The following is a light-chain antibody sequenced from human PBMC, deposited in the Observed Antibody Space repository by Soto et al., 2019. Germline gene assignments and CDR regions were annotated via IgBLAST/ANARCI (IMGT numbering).Light chain of an antibody. J-gene: IGKJ4*01. CDR1: QGINNN. CDR3: QKYNSAPLT. V-gene: IGKV1-27*01. Sequence: DIQMTQSPSSLSASVGDRVTITCRASQGINNNLAWYQQKPGKVPKVLIYAASTLQSEVPSRFSGSGSGTDFTLTISSLQPEDGATYYCQKYNSAPLTFGGGTKVEIK. CDR2: AAS.